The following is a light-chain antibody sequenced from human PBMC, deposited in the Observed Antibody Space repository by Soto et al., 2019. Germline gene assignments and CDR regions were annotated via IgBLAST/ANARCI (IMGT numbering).Light chain of an antibody. CDR1: QRIYIN. Sequence: EIVMTQSPATLSVSPGERATLSCRASQRIYINLAWYQQKPGQAPRLLIYGASTRATGGPARFSGSGSGTEFTLTISSLQSEDFAVYYWQQYQSCPPTFGQGTKVEIK. V-gene: IGKV3-15*01. J-gene: IGKJ1*01. CDR3: QQYQSCPPT. CDR2: GAS.